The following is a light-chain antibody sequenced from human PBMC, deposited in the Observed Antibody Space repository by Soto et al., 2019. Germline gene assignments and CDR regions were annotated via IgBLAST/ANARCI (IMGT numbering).Light chain of an antibody. Sequence: DIQMTQSPSSLPASVGDRVTLTCRESQNIGTYLNWYQQKPGKAPKLLIYAASSLQSGVPSRLSGSGSGTDFTLTISSLQPEDFATYYCQKSSTIPYTFGQGTKLEIE. CDR3: QKSSTIPYT. J-gene: IGKJ2*01. V-gene: IGKV1-39*01. CDR2: AAS. CDR1: QNIGTY.